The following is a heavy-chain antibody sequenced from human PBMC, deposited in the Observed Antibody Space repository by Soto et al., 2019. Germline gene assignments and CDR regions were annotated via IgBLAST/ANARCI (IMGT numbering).Heavy chain of an antibody. CDR1: GGTFSSYA. CDR3: ARHPPAVYYYGMDV. Sequence: QVQLVQSGAEVKKPGSSVKVSCKASGGTFSSYAISWGRQAPGQGLEWMGGIIPIFGTANYEQKFQGRVTITADESTSTAYMELSSLRSEDTAVYYCARHPPAVYYYGMDVWGQGTTVTVSS. V-gene: IGHV1-69*12. CDR2: IIPIFGTA. J-gene: IGHJ6*02.